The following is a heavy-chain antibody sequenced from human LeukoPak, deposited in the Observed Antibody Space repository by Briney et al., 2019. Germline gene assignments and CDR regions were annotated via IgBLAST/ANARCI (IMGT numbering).Heavy chain of an antibody. CDR1: GFTFSSSA. J-gene: IGHJ3*02. CDR2: ISSSSSTI. V-gene: IGHV3-48*04. D-gene: IGHD6-13*01. CDR3: AREDRMGIAAAGTDAFDI. Sequence: GGSLRLSCAASGFTFSSSAMNWVRQAPGKGLEWVSYISSSSSTIYYADSVKGRFTISRDNAKNSLYLQMNSLRAEDTAVYYCAREDRMGIAAAGTDAFDIWGQGTMVTVSS.